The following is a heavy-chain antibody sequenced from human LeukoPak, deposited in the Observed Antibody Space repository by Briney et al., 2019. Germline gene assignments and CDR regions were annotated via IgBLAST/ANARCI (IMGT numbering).Heavy chain of an antibody. J-gene: IGHJ4*02. Sequence: ASVKVSCKASGYTFTSYGISWVRQAPGQGLEWMGWISAYNGNTNYAQKLQGRVTMTTDTSTSTAYMELRSLRSDATAVYYCARDCSSTSCHAYLFDYWGQGTLVTVSS. D-gene: IGHD2-2*01. CDR3: ARDCSSTSCHAYLFDY. CDR1: GYTFTSYG. CDR2: ISAYNGNT. V-gene: IGHV1-18*01.